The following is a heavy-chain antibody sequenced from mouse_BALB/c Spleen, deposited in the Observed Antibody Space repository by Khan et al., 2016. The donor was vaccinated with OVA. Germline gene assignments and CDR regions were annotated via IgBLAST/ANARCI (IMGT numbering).Heavy chain of an antibody. CDR2: IWACGST. CDR1: GFSLTSYG. V-gene: IGHV2-9*02. CDR3: ARFSYGSYYTVDY. D-gene: IGHD2-2*01. Sequence: QVQLKQSGPGLVAPSQSLSITCTVSGFSLTSYGVHWVRQPPGKGLEWLGVIWACGSTNYNSALMSRLSISKDNSKSQVYSKMNSLQTDDTAMSYCARFSYGSYYTVDYWSQGTLVAVSS. J-gene: IGHJ4*01.